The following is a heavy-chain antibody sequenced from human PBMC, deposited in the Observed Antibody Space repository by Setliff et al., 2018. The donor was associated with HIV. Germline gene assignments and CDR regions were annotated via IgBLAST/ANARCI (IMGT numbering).Heavy chain of an antibody. CDR2: INPNSGGT. J-gene: IGHJ3*02. V-gene: IGHV1-2*06. D-gene: IGHD2-8*01. CDR1: GYTFTAYY. CDR3: ASKVYCTNGVCLDAFDI. Sequence: ASVMVSCKASGYTFTAYYMHWVRQAPGQGLEWMGRINPNSGGTNYAQKFQGRVTMTRDTSISTVYMELSRLRSDDTAVYYCASKVYCTNGVCLDAFDIWGQGTMVTVSS.